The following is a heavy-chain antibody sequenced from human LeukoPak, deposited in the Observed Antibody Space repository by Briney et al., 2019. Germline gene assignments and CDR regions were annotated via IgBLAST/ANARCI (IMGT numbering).Heavy chain of an antibody. CDR1: GYSFSNYW. J-gene: IGHJ4*02. Sequence: GESLKISCKGSGYSFSNYWIAWVRPMPGKRLEWMGIIYPGDSDTRYSPSFQGQVTISADKSISTAYLQWSSLKASDTAMYYCATNYYGTSGFYLSLHYWGQGTLVTVSS. CDR2: IYPGDSDT. V-gene: IGHV5-51*01. D-gene: IGHD3-22*01. CDR3: ATNYYGTSGFYLSLHY.